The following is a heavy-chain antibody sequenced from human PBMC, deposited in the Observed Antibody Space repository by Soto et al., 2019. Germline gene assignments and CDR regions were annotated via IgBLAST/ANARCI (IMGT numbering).Heavy chain of an antibody. Sequence: ETLSLTCAVYGGSFSGYYWSWIRQPPGKGLEWIGEINHSGSTNYNPSLRSRVTLSVDTSKNQFSLKLSSVTAADTAVYYCARGRLSTYDILTGYYHFDYWGQGTLVTVSS. CDR3: ARGRLSTYDILTGYYHFDY. D-gene: IGHD3-9*01. J-gene: IGHJ4*02. V-gene: IGHV4-34*01. CDR2: INHSGST. CDR1: GGSFSGYY.